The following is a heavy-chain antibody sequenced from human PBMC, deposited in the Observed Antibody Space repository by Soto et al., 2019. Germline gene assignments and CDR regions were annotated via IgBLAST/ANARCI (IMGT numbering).Heavy chain of an antibody. CDR2: INHSGST. CDR1: GGSFSGYY. V-gene: IGHV4-34*01. Sequence: SETLSLTCAVYGGSFSGYYWSWIRQPPGKGLEWIGEINHSGSTNYNPSLKSRVTISVDTSKNQFSLKLSSVTAADTAVYYCARWVSAFHYWGQGTMVPVYS. D-gene: IGHD2-8*01. CDR3: ARWVSAFHY. J-gene: IGHJ4*02.